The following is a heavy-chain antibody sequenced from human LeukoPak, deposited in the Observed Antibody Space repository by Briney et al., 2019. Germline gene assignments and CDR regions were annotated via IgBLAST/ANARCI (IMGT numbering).Heavy chain of an antibody. CDR2: ISSSGSTI. Sequence: PGGSLRLSCAASGFTFSSYEMNWVRQAPGKGLEWVSYISSSGSTIYYADSVKGRFTISRDNAKNSLYLQMNSLRAEDTAVYYCARGLSSGRYSYGQGVYWGQGTLVTVSS. CDR1: GFTFSSYE. D-gene: IGHD5-18*01. J-gene: IGHJ4*02. CDR3: ARGLSSGRYSYGQGVY. V-gene: IGHV3-48*03.